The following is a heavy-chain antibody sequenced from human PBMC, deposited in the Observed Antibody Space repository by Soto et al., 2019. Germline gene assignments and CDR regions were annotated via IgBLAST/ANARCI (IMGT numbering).Heavy chain of an antibody. J-gene: IGHJ4*02. CDR2: IRSKAYGGTT. V-gene: IGHV3-49*03. CDR3: TRGRGYYDILTGPFDY. D-gene: IGHD3-9*01. CDR1: GFTFGDYA. Sequence: GGSLRLSCTASGFTFGDYAMSWFRQAPGKGLEWVGFIRSKAYGGTTEYAASVKGRFTISRDDSKSIAYLQMNSLKTEDTAVYYCTRGRGYYDILTGPFDYWGQGTLVTVSS.